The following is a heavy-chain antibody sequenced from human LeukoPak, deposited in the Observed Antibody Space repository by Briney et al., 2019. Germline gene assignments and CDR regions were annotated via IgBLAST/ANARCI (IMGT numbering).Heavy chain of an antibody. D-gene: IGHD6-19*01. CDR2: IYWDDDK. J-gene: IGHJ4*02. Sequence: SGPTLVKATQTLTLTCTFSGFSLSSSGVGVGWIRQPPGKALEWLALIYWDDDKRYSPSLKSRLTITKDTSKNQVVLTMTNMDPVDTATYYCAHRRGYSSPIDYWGQGTLVTVSS. CDR3: AHRRGYSSPIDY. CDR1: GFSLSSSGVG. V-gene: IGHV2-5*02.